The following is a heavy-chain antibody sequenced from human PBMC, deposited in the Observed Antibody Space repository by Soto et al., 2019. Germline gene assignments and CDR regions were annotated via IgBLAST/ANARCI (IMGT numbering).Heavy chain of an antibody. J-gene: IGHJ4*02. V-gene: IGHV4-59*01. D-gene: IGHD5-12*01. CDR3: ARGGNRYSNFASGVRGFDY. Sequence: SETLSLTCTVTGASISSSYWSWIRLFPERGLEWIAYVYRTGATNCNPSLKSRVTISLDTSKGQCPLNLTSLTTADTAVYFCARGGNRYSNFASGVRGFDYWRQGSLVTISS. CDR2: VYRTGAT. CDR1: GASISSSY.